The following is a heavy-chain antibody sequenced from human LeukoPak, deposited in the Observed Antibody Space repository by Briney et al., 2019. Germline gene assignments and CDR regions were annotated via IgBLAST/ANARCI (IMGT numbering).Heavy chain of an antibody. D-gene: IGHD3-22*01. J-gene: IGHJ4*02. Sequence: PSETLSLTCTVPGGSISSYYWSWIRQPAGRRLEWIGRIYTSGSTTYNPALKSRVTMSVDTSKNQFSLKLSSVTAADTAVYYCARTGYYYDSSGYYSDYWGQGTLVTVSS. CDR2: IYTSGST. CDR3: ARTGYYYDSSGYYSDY. V-gene: IGHV4-4*07. CDR1: GGSISSYY.